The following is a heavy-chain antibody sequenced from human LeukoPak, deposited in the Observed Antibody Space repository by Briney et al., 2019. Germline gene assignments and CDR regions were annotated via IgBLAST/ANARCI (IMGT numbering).Heavy chain of an antibody. CDR1: GFTFSSYA. D-gene: IGHD3-9*01. CDR3: AKRPLFDILTGYGTFDY. Sequence: GGSLRLSCAASGFTFSSYAMSWVRQAPGKGLEWVSAISGSGGSTYYADSVKGRFTISRDNSKNTLYLQMNSLRAEDTAVYYCAKRPLFDILTGYGTFDYWGQGTLVTVSS. J-gene: IGHJ4*02. CDR2: ISGSGGST. V-gene: IGHV3-23*01.